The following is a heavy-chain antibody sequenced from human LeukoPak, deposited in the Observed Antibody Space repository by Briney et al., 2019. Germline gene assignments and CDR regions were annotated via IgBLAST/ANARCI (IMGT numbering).Heavy chain of an antibody. D-gene: IGHD6-19*01. Sequence: PSETLSLTCTVSGGSISSYHWSWIRQPPGKGLEWIGYIHSSGSTNYNPSLESRLTMSGDTSKNQFSLRLSSVTAADTAVYYCARLGYSSDWYKIDQWGQGTLVTVSS. CDR3: ARLGYSSDWYKIDQ. CDR2: IHSSGST. V-gene: IGHV4-59*08. CDR1: GGSISSYH. J-gene: IGHJ5*02.